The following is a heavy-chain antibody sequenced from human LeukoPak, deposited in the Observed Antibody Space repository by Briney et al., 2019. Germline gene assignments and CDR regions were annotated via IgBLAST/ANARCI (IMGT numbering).Heavy chain of an antibody. J-gene: IGHJ6*03. CDR2: ISYDGGEQ. D-gene: IGHD3-22*01. CDR3: ARTYDHTGSHYYYYMDV. CDR1: GFTFSKYG. Sequence: PGGSLRLSCAASGFTFSKYGMHWVRQAPGKGLEWVAVISYDGGEQHYGDSVKGRFTISRDNAKNSLSLQMNSLSAEDTAVYFCARTYDHTGSHYYYYMDVWGKGTTVTVSS. V-gene: IGHV3-30*03.